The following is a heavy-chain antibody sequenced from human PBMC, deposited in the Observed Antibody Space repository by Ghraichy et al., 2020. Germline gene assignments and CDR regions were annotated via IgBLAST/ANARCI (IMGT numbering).Heavy chain of an antibody. CDR3: ARRDWESVKGMAV. CDR2: ISGSGAFI. D-gene: IGHD3/OR15-3a*01. V-gene: IGHV3-11*03. J-gene: IGHJ6*02. Sequence: GGSLRLSCAASGFRLSDNYMNWVRRAPGKGLEWVSYISGSGAFIKYVDSVKGRFTISRDSARNVMYLQMHSLRTDDTAVYFCARRDWESVKGMAVWGQGTTVTDSS. CDR1: GFRLSDNY.